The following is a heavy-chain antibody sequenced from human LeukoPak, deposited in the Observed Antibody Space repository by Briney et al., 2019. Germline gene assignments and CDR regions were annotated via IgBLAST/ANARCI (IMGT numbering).Heavy chain of an antibody. Sequence: PSETLSLTCAVYGGSFSGYYWSWIRQPPGKGLEWIGEINHSGSTNYNPSLKSRVTISVDTSKNQFSLKLSSVTAADTAVYYCARGPNQWLRSAGSWGQGTMVTVSS. CDR3: ARGPNQWLRSAGS. D-gene: IGHD5-12*01. V-gene: IGHV4-34*01. CDR1: GGSFSGYY. CDR2: INHSGST. J-gene: IGHJ3*01.